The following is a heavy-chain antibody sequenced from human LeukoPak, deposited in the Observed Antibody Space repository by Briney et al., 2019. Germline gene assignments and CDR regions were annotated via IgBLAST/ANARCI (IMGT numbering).Heavy chain of an antibody. Sequence: GGSLRLSCAASGFTFSSYEMNWVRQAPGKGLEWVSYISSSGSTINYADSVKGRFTISRDNAKNSLYLQMNSLRVEDTAVYYCAREARSRVHFDYWGQGTLVTVSS. J-gene: IGHJ4*02. CDR1: GFTFSSYE. CDR3: AREARSRVHFDY. CDR2: ISSSGSTI. V-gene: IGHV3-48*03. D-gene: IGHD6-6*01.